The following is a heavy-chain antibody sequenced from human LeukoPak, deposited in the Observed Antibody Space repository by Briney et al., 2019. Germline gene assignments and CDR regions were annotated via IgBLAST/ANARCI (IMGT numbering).Heavy chain of an antibody. D-gene: IGHD1-26*01. CDR3: ASTLVGDTKGADY. CDR1: GFTFSHHY. V-gene: IGHV3-11*01. Sequence: GGSLRLSCAASGFTFSHHYMSWIRQAPGKGLEWVSYISSSSSTIYYADSVKGRFTISRDNAKNSLYLQMNSLRAEDTAIYYCASTLVGDTKGADYGGQGTLVTVSS. J-gene: IGHJ4*02. CDR2: ISSSSSTI.